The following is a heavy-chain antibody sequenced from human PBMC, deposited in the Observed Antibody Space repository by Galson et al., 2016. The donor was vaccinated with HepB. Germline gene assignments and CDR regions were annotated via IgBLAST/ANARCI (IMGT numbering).Heavy chain of an antibody. CDR3: AKGAAGGTYSALDY. D-gene: IGHD1-26*01. CDR2: ISSSGGTA. J-gene: IGHJ4*02. CDR1: GFTFGSYA. V-gene: IGHV3-23*01. Sequence: SLRLACAASGFTFGSYAMTWIRQAPGKGLEWVSGISSSGGTAYYPDSVKGRFTISRDGSESTLYVHMNRLRVEDTAVYYCAKGAAGGTYSALDYWGRGVLVTVSP.